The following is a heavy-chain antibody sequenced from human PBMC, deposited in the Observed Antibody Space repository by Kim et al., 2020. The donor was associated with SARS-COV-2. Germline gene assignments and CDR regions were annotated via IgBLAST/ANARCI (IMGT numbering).Heavy chain of an antibody. D-gene: IGHD3-10*01. CDR2: IIPIFGTA. CDR1: GGTFSSYA. J-gene: IGHJ3*02. V-gene: IGHV1-69*13. CDR3: ARLRELLWFGESPDAFDI. Sequence: SVKVSCKASGGTFSSYAISWVRQAPGQGLEWMGGIIPIFGTANYAQKFQGRVTITADESTSTAYMELSSLRSEDTAVYYCARLRELLWFGESPDAFDIWGQGTMVTVSS.